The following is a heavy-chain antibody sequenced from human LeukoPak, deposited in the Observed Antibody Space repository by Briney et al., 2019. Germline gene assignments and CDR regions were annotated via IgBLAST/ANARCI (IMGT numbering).Heavy chain of an antibody. Sequence: ASVKVSCKASGYTFISYGITWVRQAPGQGLEWLGWISAYNGNIDYAQKFQGRVTITADESTSTAYMELSSLRSEDTAVYYCAREGVRFLDSPTHFDPWGQGTLVTVSS. CDR2: ISAYNGNI. D-gene: IGHD3-3*01. J-gene: IGHJ5*02. CDR1: GYTFISYG. CDR3: AREGVRFLDSPTHFDP. V-gene: IGHV1-18*04.